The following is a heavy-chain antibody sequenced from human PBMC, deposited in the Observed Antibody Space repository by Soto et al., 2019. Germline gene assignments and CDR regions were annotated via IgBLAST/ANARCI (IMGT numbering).Heavy chain of an antibody. Sequence: QAGGSLRLSCVASGLTVSHNYMAWVRQAPEMGLEWVSILYTEGTTYYADSVKGRFTISRDSSKNTLSLQMDSLRAEDTAVYYCVRPRPSGENYGMDVWGQGTTVTVSS. D-gene: IGHD3-16*01. J-gene: IGHJ6*02. CDR2: LYTEGTT. CDR3: VRPRPSGENYGMDV. V-gene: IGHV3-53*01. CDR1: GLTVSHNY.